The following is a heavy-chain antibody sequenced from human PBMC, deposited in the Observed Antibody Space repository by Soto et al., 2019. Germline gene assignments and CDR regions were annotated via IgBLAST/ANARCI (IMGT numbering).Heavy chain of an antibody. Sequence: SETLSLTCAVSGGSISSSNWWSWVRQPPGKGLEWIGEIYHSGSTNYNPSLKSRVTISVDKSKNQFSMKLSSVTAADTAVYYCARGFPVPGYISSWNWFDPWGQGTLVTVSS. D-gene: IGHD6-13*01. CDR3: ARGFPVPGYISSWNWFDP. J-gene: IGHJ5*02. CDR2: IYHSGST. V-gene: IGHV4-4*02. CDR1: GGSISSSNW.